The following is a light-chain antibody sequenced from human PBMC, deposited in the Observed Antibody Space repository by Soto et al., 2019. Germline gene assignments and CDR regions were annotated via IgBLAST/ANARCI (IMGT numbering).Light chain of an antibody. CDR1: QTVTKNF. J-gene: IGKJ2*02. CDR2: DVS. V-gene: IGKV3-20*01. CDR3: QQYSSSPCT. Sequence: EIVLTQSPGTLSLSPGERATLSCRASQTVTKNFLIWYQQKPGQAPRPLIYDVSNRAPGIPDRFSGSGSGTDFTLTISRLEPEDFAVYYCQQYSSSPCTFGQGTNVEI.